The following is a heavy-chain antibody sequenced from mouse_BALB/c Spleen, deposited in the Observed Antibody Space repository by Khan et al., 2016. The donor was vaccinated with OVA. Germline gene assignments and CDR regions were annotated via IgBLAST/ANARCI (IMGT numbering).Heavy chain of an antibody. CDR1: GFTFSPYS. J-gene: IGHJ3*01. CDR3: ATHLTGSFAY. V-gene: IGHV5-6*01. Sequence: EVELVESGGDLVKSGGSLKHSCAASGFTFSPYSMSWVRQTPDKRLEWVATISSDGDYTYYPDSVKGRFSISRDNAKNTLYLQMSTLKSEDTAMYYCATHLTGSFAYWGQGTLVTVSA. CDR2: ISSDGDYT. D-gene: IGHD4-1*01.